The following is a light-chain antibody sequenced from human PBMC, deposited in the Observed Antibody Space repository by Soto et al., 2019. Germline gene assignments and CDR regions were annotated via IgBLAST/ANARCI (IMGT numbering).Light chain of an antibody. Sequence: EIVMMQSPATLSVSPGERATLSCRASQSVSSNLAWYQQKPGQAPRLLISGASTRATGIPARFSGSGSGTEFTLTISSLLSEDFAVYYCLQYNNWPRTFGQGTKVEIK. CDR1: QSVSSN. V-gene: IGKV3-15*01. J-gene: IGKJ1*01. CDR2: GAS. CDR3: LQYNNWPRT.